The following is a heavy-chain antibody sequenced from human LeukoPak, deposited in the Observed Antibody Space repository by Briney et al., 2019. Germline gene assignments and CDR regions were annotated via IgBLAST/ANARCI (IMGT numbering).Heavy chain of an antibody. CDR1: GYSFNTYW. CDR2: IYPGDSDT. Sequence: GESLKISCKGSGYSFNTYWIGWVRQMPGKGLEWMGIIYPGDSDTRYSPSFQGQVTISADKSISTAYLQWSSLKASDTAMYYCARPESFSGGYFAFDIWGQGTMVTVSS. V-gene: IGHV5-51*01. CDR3: ARPESFSGGYFAFDI. J-gene: IGHJ3*02. D-gene: IGHD1-26*01.